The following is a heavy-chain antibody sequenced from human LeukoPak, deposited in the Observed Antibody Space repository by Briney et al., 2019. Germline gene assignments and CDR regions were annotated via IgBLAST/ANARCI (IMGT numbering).Heavy chain of an antibody. Sequence: ASVKVSCKASGYTFTSYGISWVRQAPGQGLEWMGWISAYNGNTNYAQKLQGRVTMTTDTSTSTAYMELRSLRSDDTAVYYCARDQEYYYDSSGYYDYWGQGTLVIVSS. CDR1: GYTFTSYG. CDR2: ISAYNGNT. CDR3: ARDQEYYYDSSGYYDY. V-gene: IGHV1-18*01. J-gene: IGHJ4*02. D-gene: IGHD3-22*01.